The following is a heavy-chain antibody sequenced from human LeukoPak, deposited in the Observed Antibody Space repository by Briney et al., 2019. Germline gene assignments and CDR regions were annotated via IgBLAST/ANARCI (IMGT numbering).Heavy chain of an antibody. CDR3: ARADYDYVWGSYRQYYFDY. Sequence: PGGSLRLSCAISGFTFTNYWMTWVRQAPGKGLEWVANIGQDGTDKYYVDSVVGRFTISRDNAQNLLYLHMNSLRAEDTGVYHCARADYDYVWGSYRQYYFDYWGQGTLVTVSS. V-gene: IGHV3-7*01. CDR2: IGQDGTDK. CDR1: GFTFTNYW. D-gene: IGHD3-16*02. J-gene: IGHJ4*02.